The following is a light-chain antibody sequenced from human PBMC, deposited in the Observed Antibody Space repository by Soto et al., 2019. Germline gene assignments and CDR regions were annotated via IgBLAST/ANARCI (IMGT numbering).Light chain of an antibody. V-gene: IGKV1-5*03. CDR2: KAS. Sequence: DIQMTQSPSTLSASVGDRVTITCRASQSISSWLAWYQQKPGKAPKLLIYKASSLESGVPSRFSSSGSGTECTLTISSLQPDDFATYYCQQYNSVSLLTFGVGTKVEIK. CDR1: QSISSW. CDR3: QQYNSVSLLT. J-gene: IGKJ4*01.